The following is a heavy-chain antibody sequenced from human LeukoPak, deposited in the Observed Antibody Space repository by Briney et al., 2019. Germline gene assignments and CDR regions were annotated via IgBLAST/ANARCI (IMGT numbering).Heavy chain of an antibody. CDR1: GFTFSTYA. J-gene: IGHJ4*02. D-gene: IGHD3-22*01. CDR2: ISGSGDST. CDR3: AKANYFDSSGYYENLDY. V-gene: IGHV3-23*01. Sequence: GGSLRLSCAASGFTFSTYAMSWVRQAPGKGLEWVSAISGSGDSTYNADSVKGRFTISRDNSKNTLYLQMNSLRAEDTAVYYCAKANYFDSSGYYENLDYWGQGTLVTVSS.